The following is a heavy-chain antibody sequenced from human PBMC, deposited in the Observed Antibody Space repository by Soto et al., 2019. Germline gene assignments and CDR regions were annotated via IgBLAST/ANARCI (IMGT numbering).Heavy chain of an antibody. J-gene: IGHJ4*02. CDR3: ARHDGYSSSWYSY. Sequence: QLQLQESGPGLVKPSETLSLTCTVSGGSISSSSYYWGWIRQPPGKGLEWIGSIYYSGSTYYNPSLKSRVTISVDTSKNQFSLKLSSVTAADTAVYYCARHDGYSSSWYSYWGQGTLVTVSS. D-gene: IGHD6-13*01. CDR2: IYYSGST. V-gene: IGHV4-39*01. CDR1: GGSISSSSYY.